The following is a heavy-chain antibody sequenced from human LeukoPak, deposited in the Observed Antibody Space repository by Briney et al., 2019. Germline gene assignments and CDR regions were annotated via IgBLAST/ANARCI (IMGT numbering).Heavy chain of an antibody. CDR3: TTGTVVTLVGLDY. Sequence: PGGSLRLSCAASGFTFSSYEMNWVRQAPGKGLEWVGRIKSKTDGGTTDYAAPVKGRFTISRDDSKNTLYLQMTSLKTEDTAVYYCTTGTVVTLVGLDYWGQGTLVTVSS. CDR2: IKSKTDGGTT. CDR1: GFTFSSYE. D-gene: IGHD4-23*01. V-gene: IGHV3-15*01. J-gene: IGHJ4*02.